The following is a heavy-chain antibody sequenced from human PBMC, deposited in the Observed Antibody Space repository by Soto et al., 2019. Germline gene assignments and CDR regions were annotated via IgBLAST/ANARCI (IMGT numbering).Heavy chain of an antibody. J-gene: IGHJ4*02. Sequence: QITLKESGPTLVRPTQTLTLTCTFSGFSLTTSGVGVGWIRQPPGKALEWLAVIYWDDDKRYSSSLKSRLTITKDTSKNQVVLTMNNMDPVDTATYYCAHHPYYGLGSYSFDYRGQGTLVTVSS. CDR3: AHHPYYGLGSYSFDY. V-gene: IGHV2-5*02. D-gene: IGHD3-10*01. CDR1: GFSLTTSGVG. CDR2: IYWDDDK.